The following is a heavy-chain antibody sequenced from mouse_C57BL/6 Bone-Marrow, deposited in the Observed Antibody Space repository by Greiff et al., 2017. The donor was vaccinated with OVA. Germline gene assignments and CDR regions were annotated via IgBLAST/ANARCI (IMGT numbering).Heavy chain of an antibody. D-gene: IGHD2-1*01. CDR2: IRSKSNNYAT. Sequence: EVQLVESGGGLVQPKGSLKLSCAASGFSFNTYAMNWVRQAPGKGLEWVARIRSKSNNYATYYADSVKDRFTISRDDSESMRYLQMNNLKTEDTAMYYCVRHWMIYYGKGDDYWGQGTTLTVSS. V-gene: IGHV10-1*01. CDR3: VRHWMIYYGKGDDY. J-gene: IGHJ2*01. CDR1: GFSFNTYA.